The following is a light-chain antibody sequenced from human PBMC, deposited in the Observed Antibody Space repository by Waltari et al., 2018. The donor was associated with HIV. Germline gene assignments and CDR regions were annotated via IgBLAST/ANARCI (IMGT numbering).Light chain of an antibody. CDR2: GPS. J-gene: IGKJ1*01. CDR3: QQYNEWPRT. V-gene: IGKV3-15*01. Sequence: EIVMTQSPATLSVSPGERATLSCRASQSVSNNLAWYQQKPGQAPRLLIYGPSTRATGTPARFSASVSGTEFTLTISSLQSEDFAIYYCQQYNEWPRTFGQGTKVEIK. CDR1: QSVSNN.